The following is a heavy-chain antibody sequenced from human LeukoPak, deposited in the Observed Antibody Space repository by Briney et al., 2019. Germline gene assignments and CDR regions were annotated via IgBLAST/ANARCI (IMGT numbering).Heavy chain of an antibody. Sequence: SETLSLTCTVSGGSISSSSYYWGWIRQPPGKGLEWIGSIYYSGSTYSTPSLKSRVTISVDTSKNQFSLKLSSVTAADTAVYYCASSYCSGGSCYPTDWGQGTLVTVSS. V-gene: IGHV4-39*01. CDR2: IYYSGST. D-gene: IGHD2-15*01. CDR3: ASSYCSGGSCYPTD. J-gene: IGHJ4*02. CDR1: GGSISSSSYY.